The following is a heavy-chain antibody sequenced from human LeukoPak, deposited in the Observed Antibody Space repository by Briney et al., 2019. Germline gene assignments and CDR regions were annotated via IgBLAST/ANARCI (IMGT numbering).Heavy chain of an antibody. D-gene: IGHD6-6*01. V-gene: IGHV4-59*08. CDR2: VYYSGST. J-gene: IGHJ4*02. CDR1: GGSISSYY. CDR3: AKAPVLYYFDS. Sequence: SETLSLTCTVSGGSISSYYWSWIRQPPGKGLEWIGYVYYSGSTSYNPSLKSRVTISVDTSNNQFSLKLSSVTAADTAVYYCAKAPVLYYFDSWGQGTLVTVSS.